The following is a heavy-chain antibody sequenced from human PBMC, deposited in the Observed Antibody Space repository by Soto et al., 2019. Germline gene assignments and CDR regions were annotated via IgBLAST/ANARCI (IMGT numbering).Heavy chain of an antibody. V-gene: IGHV4-31*03. CDR3: ARVRAAGGSGDY. CDR2: IYYSGGT. CDR1: GGSINSGGYC. D-gene: IGHD6-13*01. Sequence: QVQLQESGPGLVKPSQTLSLTCTVSGGSINSGGYCWSWIRQHPGKGLEWLGYIYYSGGTNYNPSLRSRLTISLHTSENQFTLKLSSVTAADTAVYYCARVRAAGGSGDYWGQGTLVTVSS. J-gene: IGHJ4*02.